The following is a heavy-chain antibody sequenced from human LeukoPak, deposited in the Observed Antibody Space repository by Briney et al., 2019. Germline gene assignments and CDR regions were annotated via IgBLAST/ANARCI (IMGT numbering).Heavy chain of an antibody. CDR2: ISWNSGSI. Sequence: TGGSLRLSCAASGFTFDDYAMHWVRHAPGKGLEWVSGISWNSGSIGYADSVKGRFTISRDNAKNSLYLQMNSLRDEDTALYYCAKDAYSRKGGFDYWGQGTLVTVSS. V-gene: IGHV3-9*01. CDR1: GFTFDDYA. CDR3: AKDAYSRKGGFDY. J-gene: IGHJ4*02. D-gene: IGHD6-13*01.